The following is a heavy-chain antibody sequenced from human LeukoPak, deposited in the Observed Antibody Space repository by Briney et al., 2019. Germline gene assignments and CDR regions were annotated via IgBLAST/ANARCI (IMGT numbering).Heavy chain of an antibody. D-gene: IGHD1-26*01. CDR1: GGSFSGYY. CDR2: INHSGST. J-gene: IGHJ4*02. V-gene: IGHV4-34*01. CDR3: ARGRGSYSAY. Sequence: KASETLSLTCAVYGGSFSGYYWSWIRQPPGKGLECIGEINHSGSTNYNPSLKSRVTISVDTSKNQFSLKLSSVTAADTAVYYCARGRGSYSAYWGQGTLVTVSS.